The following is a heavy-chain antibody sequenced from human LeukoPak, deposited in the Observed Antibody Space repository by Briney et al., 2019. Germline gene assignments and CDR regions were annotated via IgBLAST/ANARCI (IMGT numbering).Heavy chain of an antibody. CDR3: ARGHSSGYRIDY. J-gene: IGHJ4*02. Sequence: GGSLRLSCAASGFTFSSYWMHWVRQAPGKGLVWVSRINSDGSSMSYADSVKGRFTISRDNAKNTLYLQMNSLRTEDAAVYYCARGHSSGYRIDYWGQGTLVTVSS. CDR1: GFTFSSYW. D-gene: IGHD5-18*01. V-gene: IGHV3-74*01. CDR2: INSDGSSM.